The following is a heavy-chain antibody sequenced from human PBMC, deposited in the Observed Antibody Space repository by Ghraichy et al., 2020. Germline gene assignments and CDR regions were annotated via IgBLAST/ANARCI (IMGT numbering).Heavy chain of an antibody. CDR3: ARKWRWSPKGVYFDY. CDR1: GGSFSGYY. Sequence: SETLSLTCAVYGGSFSGYYWSWIRQPPGKGLEWIGEINHSGSTNYNPSLKSRVTISVDTSKNQFSLKLSSVTAADTAVYYCARKWRWSPKGVYFDYWGQGTLVTVSS. V-gene: IGHV4-34*01. J-gene: IGHJ4*02. D-gene: IGHD4-23*01. CDR2: INHSGST.